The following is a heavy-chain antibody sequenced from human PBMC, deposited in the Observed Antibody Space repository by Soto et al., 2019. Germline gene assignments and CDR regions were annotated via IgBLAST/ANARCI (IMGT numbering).Heavy chain of an antibody. D-gene: IGHD1-7*01. CDR3: AGTTSHYWYYMDV. CDR1: GDSVSSNSAA. CDR2: TYYRSRWYN. J-gene: IGHJ6*03. V-gene: IGHV6-1*01. Sequence: QLQLQASGPGLVKTSQTLSLTCAISGDSVSSNSAAWNWIRQSPSSGLEWLGRTYYRSRWYNDYAVAVKSRITVNPDTSKTQFSLQLTSVTPEDTAVYYCAGTTSHYWYYMDVWCKGTTVTVSS.